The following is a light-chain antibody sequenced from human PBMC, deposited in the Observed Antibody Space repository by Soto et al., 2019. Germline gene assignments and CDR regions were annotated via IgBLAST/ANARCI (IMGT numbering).Light chain of an antibody. CDR2: NNN. CDR3: ASWDDSPNGPV. Sequence: QSVLTQPPSASGTPGQRVTISCSGSSSNIGSNPVNWYQHLPGTAPKLLIYNNNQRPSGVPDRFSGSKSGTSASLAISGRQSEDEADYYCASWDDSPNGPVFGGGTKLTVL. V-gene: IGLV1-44*01. CDR1: SSNIGSNP. J-gene: IGLJ3*02.